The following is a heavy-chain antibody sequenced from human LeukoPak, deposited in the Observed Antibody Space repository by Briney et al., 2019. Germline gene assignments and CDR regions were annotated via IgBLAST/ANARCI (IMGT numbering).Heavy chain of an antibody. D-gene: IGHD4-11*01. J-gene: IGHJ4*02. Sequence: PGGSLRLSCAASGFTFSSYEMNWVRQAPGKGLEWVSYISSSGSTIYYADSVKGRFTISRDNAKNSLYLQMNSLRAEDTAVYYCASWRWGMTVTEYFDYWGQGTLVTVSS. V-gene: IGHV3-48*03. CDR2: ISSSGSTI. CDR1: GFTFSSYE. CDR3: ASWRWGMTVTEYFDY.